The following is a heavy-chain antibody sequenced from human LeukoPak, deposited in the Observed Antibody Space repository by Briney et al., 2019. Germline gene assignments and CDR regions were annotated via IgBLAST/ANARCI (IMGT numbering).Heavy chain of an antibody. CDR1: GFTFSSYW. V-gene: IGHV3-72*01. J-gene: IGHJ4*02. CDR3: AKLFGSGTYYNGDY. CDR2: TRNKAYSYTA. Sequence: GGSLRLSCAASGFTFSSYWMNWVRQAPGKGLEWVGRTRNKAYSYTADYAASVKGRFTISRDDSKRSLYLQMNSLKTEDTAVYYCAKLFGSGTYYNGDYWGQGTLVTVSS. D-gene: IGHD3-10*01.